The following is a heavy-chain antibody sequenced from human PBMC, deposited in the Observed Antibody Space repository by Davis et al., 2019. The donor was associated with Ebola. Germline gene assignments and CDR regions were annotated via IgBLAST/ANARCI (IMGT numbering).Heavy chain of an antibody. J-gene: IGHJ1*01. V-gene: IGHV3-23*01. CDR3: AKLGSSDYRRDLQH. CDR2: ISSSGNNT. D-gene: IGHD3-22*01. Sequence: GGSLRLSCAASGITSRTYAMTWVRQAPGKGLEWVSLISSSGNNTYYADSVKGRFTISRDIFKNTVYLQMSSLRAEDTAMYYCAKLGSSDYRRDLQHWGQGTRVTVSS. CDR1: GITSRTYA.